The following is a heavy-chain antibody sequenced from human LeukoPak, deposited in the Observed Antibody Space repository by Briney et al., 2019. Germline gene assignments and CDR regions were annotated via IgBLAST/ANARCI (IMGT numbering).Heavy chain of an antibody. V-gene: IGHV1-18*01. D-gene: IGHD3-9*01. CDR2: ISAYNGNT. CDR3: ARDSRTPTNYDILTGYYRSFDY. Sequence: ASVKVSCKASGYTFTSYGISWVRQAPGQGLGWMGWISAYNGNTNYAQKLQGRVTMTTDTSTSTAYMELRSLRSDDTAVYYCARDSRTPTNYDILTGYYRSFDYWGQGTLVTVSS. J-gene: IGHJ4*02. CDR1: GYTFTSYG.